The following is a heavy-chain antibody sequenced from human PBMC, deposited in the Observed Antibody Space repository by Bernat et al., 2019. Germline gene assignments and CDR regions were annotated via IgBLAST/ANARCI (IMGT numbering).Heavy chain of an antibody. CDR3: ARDYSSSWLVLYYFDY. V-gene: IGHV3-30-3*01. CDR1: GFTFSSYA. Sequence: QVQLVESGGGVVQPGRSLRLSCAASGFTFSSYAMHWVRQAPGKGLEWVAVISYDRSNKYYADSVKGRFTISRDNSKNTLYLQMNSLRAEDTAVYYCARDYSSSWLVLYYFDYWGQGTLVTVSS. CDR2: ISYDRSNK. J-gene: IGHJ4*02. D-gene: IGHD6-13*01.